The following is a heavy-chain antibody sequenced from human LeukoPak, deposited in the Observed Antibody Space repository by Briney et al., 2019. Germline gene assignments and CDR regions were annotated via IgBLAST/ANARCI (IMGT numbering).Heavy chain of an antibody. CDR1: GGSISSSTSY. J-gene: IGHJ4*02. Sequence: SETLSLTCTVSGGSISSSTSYWGWIRQPPGKGLEWIGILYYSGSGSLYYSGSTHYNPSLQSRVTISVDTSKNQFYLKLTSVTAADTALYFCARGPDRAKLGYWGQGTLVTVSS. CDR2: LYYSGST. V-gene: IGHV4-39*07. CDR3: ARGPDRAKLGY. D-gene: IGHD1-14*01.